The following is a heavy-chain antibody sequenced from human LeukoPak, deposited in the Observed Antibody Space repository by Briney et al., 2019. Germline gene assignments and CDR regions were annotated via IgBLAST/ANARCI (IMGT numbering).Heavy chain of an antibody. D-gene: IGHD6-13*01. V-gene: IGHV3-23*01. J-gene: IGHJ4*01. CDR3: ATDSSAWYFYFDS. Sequence: GGSLRLSCAGSGFSFNSYALHWVRQAPGKGLEWVSGISGLGDKQYYADSVKGRFTISRDNSKNTVYLDMNSLRVEETGIYYCATDSSAWYFYFDSWGQGTPVTVSS. CDR2: ISGLGDKQ. CDR1: GFSFNSYA.